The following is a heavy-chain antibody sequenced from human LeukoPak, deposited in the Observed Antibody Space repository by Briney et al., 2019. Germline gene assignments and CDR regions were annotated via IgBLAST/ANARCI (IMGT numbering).Heavy chain of an antibody. D-gene: IGHD2-8*01. CDR3: ARVFPDCTNGVCLDY. CDR1: GGTFSSYA. Sequence: SVKVSCKASGGTFSSYAISWVRQAPGQGLEWMGGIIPIFGTANYAQKFQGRVTITADKSTSTAYMELSSLRSEDTAVYYCARVFPDCTNGVCLDYWGQGTLVTVSS. V-gene: IGHV1-69*06. CDR2: IIPIFGTA. J-gene: IGHJ4*02.